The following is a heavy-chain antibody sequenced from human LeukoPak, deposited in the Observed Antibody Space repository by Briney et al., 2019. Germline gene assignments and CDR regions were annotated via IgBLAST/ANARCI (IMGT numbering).Heavy chain of an antibody. CDR3: ARAGGSTVSHSDY. CDR1: GFTFSSYS. V-gene: IGHV3-21*01. D-gene: IGHD4-17*01. J-gene: IGHJ4*02. CDR2: ISSSTSYI. Sequence: GGSLRPSCAASGFTFSSYSMNWIRQAPGKGLEWVSSISSSTSYIYYADSVKGRFTISKDNAKNSLYLQMNSLRAEDTAVYYCARAGGSTVSHSDYWGQGTLVTVSS.